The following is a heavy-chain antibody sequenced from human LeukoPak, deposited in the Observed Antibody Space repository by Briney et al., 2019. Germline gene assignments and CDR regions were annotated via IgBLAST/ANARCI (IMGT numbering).Heavy chain of an antibody. CDR2: IWYDGSNK. J-gene: IGHJ6*02. Sequence: PGGSLRLSCAASGFTFSSYGMHWVRQAPGKGLEWVAIIWYDGSNKYYADSVKGRFTISRDNSKNTLYLQMNSLRAEDTAVYYCARARVAGTTYYYYYGRDVWGQGTTVTVSS. D-gene: IGHD6-19*01. CDR1: GFTFSSYG. CDR3: ARARVAGTTYYYYYGRDV. V-gene: IGHV3-33*01.